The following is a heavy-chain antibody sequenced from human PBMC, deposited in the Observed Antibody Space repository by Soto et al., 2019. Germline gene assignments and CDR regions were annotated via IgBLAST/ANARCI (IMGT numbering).Heavy chain of an antibody. CDR3: TGRVKLAIDS. J-gene: IGHJ4*02. CDR1: GFSFRNYE. Sequence: GSLRLSCVASGFSFRNYEMNWVRQAPGKGLEWLSYISSSGSTMYYADSVKGRFTISRDNAKNSLSLQINSLRAEDTALYYCTGRVKLAIDSWGQGTQVTVSS. CDR2: ISSSGSTM. D-gene: IGHD6-13*01. V-gene: IGHV3-48*03.